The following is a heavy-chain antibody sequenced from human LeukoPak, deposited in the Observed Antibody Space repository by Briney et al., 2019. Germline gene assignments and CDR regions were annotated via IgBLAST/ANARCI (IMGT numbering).Heavy chain of an antibody. Sequence: GGSLRLSCEGSGFIFRTFGMSWVRQAPGKGLEWVSAISGNGGSTYFADSVKGRFIISRDNSKNTLYLQMNSLRAEDTAVYYCAKDLETYMITFGGVIVPAKFDYWGQGTLVTVSS. CDR2: ISGNGGST. CDR1: GFIFRTFG. V-gene: IGHV3-23*01. CDR3: AKDLETYMITFGGVIVPAKFDY. D-gene: IGHD3-16*02. J-gene: IGHJ4*02.